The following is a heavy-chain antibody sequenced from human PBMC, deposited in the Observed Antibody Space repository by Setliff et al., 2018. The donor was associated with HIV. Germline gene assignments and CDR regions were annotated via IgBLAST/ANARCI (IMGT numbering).Heavy chain of an antibody. D-gene: IGHD3-10*01. Sequence: SETLSLTCTVSGVSISDNNWWSWVRQPPGRGLEWIGEVYHTGSTNYNPSLKSRVITSIDKSKNQFSLKIDSVTAADTAVYYCARTKGGSKHGSFWDSWGQGILVTVSS. V-gene: IGHV4-4*02. J-gene: IGHJ5*02. CDR3: ARTKGGSKHGSFWDS. CDR2: VYHTGST. CDR1: GVSISDNNW.